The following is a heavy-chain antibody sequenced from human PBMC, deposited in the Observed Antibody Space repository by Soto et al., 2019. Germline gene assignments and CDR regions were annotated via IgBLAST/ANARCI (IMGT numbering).Heavy chain of an antibody. CDR3: ATGSGWYSPDY. CDR1: GFTFSSNW. J-gene: IGHJ4*02. Sequence: PGGSLRLSCGASGFTFSSNWMHWVRQGPGKGLVWVSRIDNDGSSRDYADSVKGRFTISRDNAKNTLYLEMSSLRAEDTAVYYCATGSGWYSPDYWGQGILVTVSS. CDR2: IDNDGSSR. V-gene: IGHV3-74*01. D-gene: IGHD6-19*01.